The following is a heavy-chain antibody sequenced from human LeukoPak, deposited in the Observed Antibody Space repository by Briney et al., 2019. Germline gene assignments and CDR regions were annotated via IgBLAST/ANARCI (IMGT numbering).Heavy chain of an antibody. J-gene: IGHJ3*02. V-gene: IGHV3-21*01. Sequence: GGSLRLSCAASGFTFSSYSMNWVRQAPGKGLEWVSSISSSSSYIYYADSVKGRFTISRDNAENSLYLQMNSLRAEDTAVYYCARDRTFAFDIWGQGTMVTVSS. CDR1: GFTFSSYS. D-gene: IGHD2/OR15-2a*01. CDR3: ARDRTFAFDI. CDR2: ISSSSSYI.